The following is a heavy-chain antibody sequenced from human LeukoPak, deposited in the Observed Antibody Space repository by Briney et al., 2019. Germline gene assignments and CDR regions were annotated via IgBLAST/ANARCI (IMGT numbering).Heavy chain of an antibody. CDR2: ININSSYI. J-gene: IGHJ4*02. CDR3: ARDLENPYYYDSSGYPMAY. Sequence: GGSLRLSCAASGFTFSSYSMNWVRQAPGKGLEWVSSININSSYIYYADSVKGRFTISRDNAKNSLYLQMNSLRAEDTAVYYCARDLENPYYYDSSGYPMAYWGQGTLVTVSS. V-gene: IGHV3-21*01. D-gene: IGHD3-22*01. CDR1: GFTFSSYS.